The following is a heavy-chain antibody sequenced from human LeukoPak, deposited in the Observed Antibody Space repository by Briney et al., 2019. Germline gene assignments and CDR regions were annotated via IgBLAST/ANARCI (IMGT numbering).Heavy chain of an antibody. D-gene: IGHD6-13*01. CDR2: ISSSSSYI. J-gene: IGHJ4*02. V-gene: IGHV3-21*01. CDR3: ARDRRSSSWYSFDY. CDR1: GFTFSSYA. Sequence: GGSLRLSCAASGFTFSSYAMNWVRQAPGKGLEWVSSISSSSSYIYYADSVKGRFTISGDNAKNSLYLQMNSLRAEDTAVYYCARDRRSSSWYSFDYWGQGTLVTVSS.